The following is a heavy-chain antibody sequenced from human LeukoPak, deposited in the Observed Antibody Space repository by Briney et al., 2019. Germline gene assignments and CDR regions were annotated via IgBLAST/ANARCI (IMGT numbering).Heavy chain of an antibody. CDR1: GFTFSNYD. D-gene: IGHD4-17*01. Sequence: GGSLRLSCSASGFTFSNYDMTWVRQAPGKGLEWVSTISGSGGSTAYADSVKGRFTISRDNSENMLYLQMNSLRAEDTALYYCAKDVYGDYFITDAFDMWGQGTMVTVSS. J-gene: IGHJ3*02. CDR3: AKDVYGDYFITDAFDM. CDR2: ISGSGGST. V-gene: IGHV3-23*01.